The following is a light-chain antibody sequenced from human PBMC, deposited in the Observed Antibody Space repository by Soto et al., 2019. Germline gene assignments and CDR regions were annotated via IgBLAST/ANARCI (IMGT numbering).Light chain of an antibody. Sequence: ETVLTQSPATLSLSPWEGATLSCRASQSVGTFLAWYQQRPGQAPRLLIYDASKRATGIPARFSGSGSGTDFTLTISSLQPDDFATYYCLQHNSYPWTFGQGTKVDIK. J-gene: IGKJ1*01. CDR1: QSVGTF. V-gene: IGKV3-11*01. CDR2: DAS. CDR3: LQHNSYPWT.